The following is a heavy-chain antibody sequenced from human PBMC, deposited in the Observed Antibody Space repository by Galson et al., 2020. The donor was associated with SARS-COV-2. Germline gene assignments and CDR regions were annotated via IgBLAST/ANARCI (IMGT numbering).Heavy chain of an antibody. Sequence: PSVKHSCKPSRYTPSEQYIHWVRQAPPQGLDWMGWSNPHSGDTNYAQKFQGRVLMTRDTSFSTAYMYLSSMTSDDTALYYCAKEAGYSSSWNFWGQGTLVTVSS. CDR2: SNPHSGDT. J-gene: IGHJ4*02. D-gene: IGHD6-13*01. V-gene: IGHV1-2*02. CDR3: AKEAGYSSSWNF. CDR1: RYTPSEQY.